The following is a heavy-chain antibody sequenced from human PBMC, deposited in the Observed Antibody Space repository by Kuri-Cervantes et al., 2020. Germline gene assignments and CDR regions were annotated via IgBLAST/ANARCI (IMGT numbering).Heavy chain of an antibody. J-gene: IGHJ6*02. CDR3: AADPRYDENPYYYYGMDV. Sequence: SVKVSCKASGGTFSSYTISWVRQAPGQGLEWMGRIIPILGIANYAQKFQERVTITRDMSTSTAYMELSSLRSEDTAVYYCAADPRYDENPYYYYGMDVWGQGTTVTVSS. V-gene: IGHV1-69*02. CDR1: GGTFSSYT. D-gene: IGHD1-14*01. CDR2: IIPILGIA.